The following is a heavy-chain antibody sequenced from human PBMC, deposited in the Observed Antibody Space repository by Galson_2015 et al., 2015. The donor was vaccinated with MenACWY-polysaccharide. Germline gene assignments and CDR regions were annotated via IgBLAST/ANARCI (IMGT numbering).Heavy chain of an antibody. D-gene: IGHD5-18*01. Sequence: YMHWVRQAPGHGLEWMGIINPSGAGTSYAQKFQGRVTMTRDTSTDTVYMELSSLRSEDTAVYYCAREVDTAMATGISYYYGMDVWGQGTTVTVSS. V-gene: IGHV1-46*01. J-gene: IGHJ6*02. CDR1: Y. CDR3: AREVDTAMATGISYYYGMDV. CDR2: INPSGAGT.